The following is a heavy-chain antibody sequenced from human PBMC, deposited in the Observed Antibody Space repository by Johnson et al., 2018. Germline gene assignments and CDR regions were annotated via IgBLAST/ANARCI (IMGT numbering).Heavy chain of an antibody. CDR1: GFTFDDYA. Sequence: VQLVQSGGGLVQPGRSLRLSCAASGFTFDDYAMHWVRQAPGKGLEWVSGISWNSGSIGYADSVKGRFTISRDNAKNSLYLQMNSLRAEDPALYYCAKDIGGVSAGGGAFDIWGQGTVVTVSS. D-gene: IGHD2-8*01. V-gene: IGHV3-9*01. CDR3: AKDIGGVSAGGGAFDI. J-gene: IGHJ3*02. CDR2: ISWNSGSI.